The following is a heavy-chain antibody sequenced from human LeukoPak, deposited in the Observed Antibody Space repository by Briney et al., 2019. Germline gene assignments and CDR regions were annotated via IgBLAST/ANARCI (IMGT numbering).Heavy chain of an antibody. D-gene: IGHD3-22*01. CDR2: IRSKVYGVTT. V-gene: IGHV3-49*03. CDR3: GGGYDSSGYVDY. J-gene: IGHJ4*02. Sequence: SGGSLRLSCRTSGFSFGDYAMSWFRQAPGKGLEWVGFIRSKVYGVTTQYAASVKGRFTISRDDSKSIVYLQMNSLKTEDTAVYSCGGGYDSSGYVDYWGQGTLVAVSS. CDR1: GFSFGDYA.